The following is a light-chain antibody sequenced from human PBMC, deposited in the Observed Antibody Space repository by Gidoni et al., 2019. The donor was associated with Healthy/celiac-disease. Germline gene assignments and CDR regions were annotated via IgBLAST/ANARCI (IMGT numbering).Light chain of an antibody. CDR2: DAS. Sequence: DIQMTQSPSSLSASVGDRVTITCQARQDISNYLNWYQQKPGKAPKHLIYDASDLETGVPSRFSGSGSGTDFTFTISSLQPEDIATYYCQQYDNLPLTFGGGTKVEIK. J-gene: IGKJ4*01. CDR1: QDISNY. CDR3: QQYDNLPLT. V-gene: IGKV1-33*01.